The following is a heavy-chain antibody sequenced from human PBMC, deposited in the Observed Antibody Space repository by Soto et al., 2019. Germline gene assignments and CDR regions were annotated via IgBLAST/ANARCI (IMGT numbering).Heavy chain of an antibody. Sequence: SETLSLTCIVSGDSIITIDYYWTWIRQHPGKGLEWIGNIYFRGNTYYSPSLESRLTISLDTSKNQFSLKLTSVTAADTAVYYCAREGGSYDSGGYLIRGAFDIWGQGTVVTVSS. CDR3: AREGGSYDSGGYLIRGAFDI. V-gene: IGHV4-31*03. J-gene: IGHJ3*02. CDR1: GDSIITIDYY. CDR2: IYFRGNT. D-gene: IGHD3-22*01.